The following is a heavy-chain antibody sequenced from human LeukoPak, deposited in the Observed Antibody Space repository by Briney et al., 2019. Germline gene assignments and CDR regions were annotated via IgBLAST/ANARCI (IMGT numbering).Heavy chain of an antibody. Sequence: ASVKVSCTASGGTFSSYAISWVRQAPGQGLEWMGRIIPILGIANYAQKFQGRVTINPDKSTSTAYMELSSLRSEDTAVYYCARDGDGGNSDHWGQETLDSVSS. J-gene: IGHJ4*02. CDR2: IIPILGIA. CDR3: ARDGDGGNSDH. V-gene: IGHV1-69*04. CDR1: GGTFSSYA. D-gene: IGHD4-23*01.